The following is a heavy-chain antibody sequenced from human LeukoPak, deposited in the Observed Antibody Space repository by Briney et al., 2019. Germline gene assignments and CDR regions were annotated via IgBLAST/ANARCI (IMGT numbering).Heavy chain of an antibody. CDR1: GGSFSGYY. CDR2: INHSGST. J-gene: IGHJ4*02. Sequence: SETLSLTCAVYGGSFSGYYWSWIRQPPGKGLEWIGEINHSGSTNYNPSLKSRVTISVDTSKNQSSLKLSSVTAADTAVYYCARARPRNCYDSSGYLGYWGQGTLVTVSS. CDR3: ARARPRNCYDSSGYLGY. V-gene: IGHV4-34*01. D-gene: IGHD3-22*01.